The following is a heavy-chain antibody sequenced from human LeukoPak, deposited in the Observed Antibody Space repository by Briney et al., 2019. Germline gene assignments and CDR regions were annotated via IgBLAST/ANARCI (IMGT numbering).Heavy chain of an antibody. Sequence: SETLSLTCTASGGSISDYYWSWIRQPAGKGLDWIGRISTSGNTDYDSSLRSRVTISVDKSQNQFSLNLSSVTAADTAVYYCARGRVCSNGVCPYYYYYYMDVWGKGTTVTVSS. J-gene: IGHJ6*03. CDR1: GGSISDYY. V-gene: IGHV4-4*07. CDR2: ISTSGNT. CDR3: ARGRVCSNGVCPYYYYYYMDV. D-gene: IGHD2-8*01.